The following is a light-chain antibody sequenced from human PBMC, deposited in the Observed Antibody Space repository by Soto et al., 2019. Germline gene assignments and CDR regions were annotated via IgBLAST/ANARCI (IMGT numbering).Light chain of an antibody. Sequence: DIQMPQSPSTLSASVGDRVTITCRASQSISSWLAWYQQKPGKAPKLLIYDASILASGATSRFSGSGSGTEFNVTIGSLHPDDFATYYGQQYNSYSRYSFGQGTKMEIK. J-gene: IGKJ2*03. V-gene: IGKV1-5*01. CDR2: DAS. CDR1: QSISSW. CDR3: QQYNSYSRYS.